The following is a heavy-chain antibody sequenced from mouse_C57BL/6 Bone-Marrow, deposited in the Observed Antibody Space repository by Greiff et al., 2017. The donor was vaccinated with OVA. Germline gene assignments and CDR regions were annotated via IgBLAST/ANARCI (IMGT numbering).Heavy chain of an antibody. D-gene: IGHD2-1*01. CDR1: GYTFTSYW. V-gene: IGHV1-5*01. CDR3: TKRRGNWFAC. CDR2: IYPGNSDT. J-gene: IGHJ3*01. Sequence: VQLQQSGTVLVRPGASVKMSCKTSGYTFTSYWMHWVKQRPGQGLEWIGAIYPGNSDTSYNQKFKGKAKLTAVTSASTAYVELSSLTNEDSAVYYCTKRRGNWFACWGQGTLVTVSA.